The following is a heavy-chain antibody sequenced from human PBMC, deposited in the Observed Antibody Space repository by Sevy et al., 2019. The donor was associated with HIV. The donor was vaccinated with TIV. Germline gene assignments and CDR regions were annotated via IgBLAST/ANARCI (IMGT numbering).Heavy chain of an antibody. CDR3: ARDLPPSATTVAQFDC. V-gene: IGHV3-48*03. CDR2: ISNSGTTI. Sequence: GGSLRLSCAASGFTFSSYEMNWVRQAPGKGLEWVSYISNSGTTISYSDSVKGRFTISRDNARNSLYLQMNSLSAEDTAVYYCARDLPPSATTVAQFDCWGQGTLVTVSS. CDR1: GFTFSSYE. D-gene: IGHD4-17*01. J-gene: IGHJ4*02.